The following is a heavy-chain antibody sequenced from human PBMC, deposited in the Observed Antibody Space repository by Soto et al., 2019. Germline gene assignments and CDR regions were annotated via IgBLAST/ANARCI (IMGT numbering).Heavy chain of an antibody. CDR3: ARWGTTGGLDV. Sequence: QVQLVESGGGVVQPGTSLRVSCVGSGFTFRSYVIHWVRQAPGKGLEWVALTSYEGRDKYYADSVRGRFTISRDNSRNTVDLQMDSLKLEDTALYYCARWGTTGGLDVWGQGTLVSVSS. V-gene: IGHV3-30*19. J-gene: IGHJ1*01. CDR1: GFTFRSYV. CDR2: TSYEGRDK. D-gene: IGHD3-16*01.